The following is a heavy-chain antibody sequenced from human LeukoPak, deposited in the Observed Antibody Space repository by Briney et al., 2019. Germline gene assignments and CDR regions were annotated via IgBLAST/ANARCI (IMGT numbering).Heavy chain of an antibody. Sequence: GGSLRLSCAASGFTFSSYWMSWVRQAPGKGLEWVANIKQDGSEKYYVDSVKGRFTISRDNAKNSLYLQMNSLRAEDTAVYYCARAVNYDFWSGYYLLPYYFDYWAREPWSPSPQ. D-gene: IGHD3-3*01. J-gene: IGHJ4*02. V-gene: IGHV3-7*01. CDR2: IKQDGSEK. CDR1: GFTFSSYW. CDR3: ARAVNYDFWSGYYLLPYYFDY.